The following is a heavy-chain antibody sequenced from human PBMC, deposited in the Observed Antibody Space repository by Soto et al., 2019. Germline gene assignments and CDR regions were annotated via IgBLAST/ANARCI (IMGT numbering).Heavy chain of an antibody. Sequence: GASVKVSCKASGYTFTSYAMHWVRQAPGQRLEWMGWINAGNGNTKYSQKFQGRVTITRDTSASTAYMELSSLRSEDTAVYYCARETYGSGSYAYYYGMDVWGQGTTVTVSS. CDR1: GYTFTSYA. V-gene: IGHV1-3*01. CDR3: ARETYGSGSYAYYYGMDV. CDR2: INAGNGNT. J-gene: IGHJ6*02. D-gene: IGHD3-10*01.